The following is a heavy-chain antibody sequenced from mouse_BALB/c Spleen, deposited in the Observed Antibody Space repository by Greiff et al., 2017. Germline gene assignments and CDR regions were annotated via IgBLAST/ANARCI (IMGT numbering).Heavy chain of an antibody. J-gene: IGHJ4*01. CDR1: GFSLTSYG. Sequence: QVQLKQSGPGLVAPSQSLSITCTVSGFSLTSYGVHWVRQPPGKGLEWLGVIWAGGSTNYNSALMSRLSISKDNSKSQVFLKMNSLQTDDTAMYYCARGYRYDYYAMDYWGQGTSVTVSS. D-gene: IGHD2-14*01. V-gene: IGHV2-9*02. CDR2: IWAGGST. CDR3: ARGYRYDYYAMDY.